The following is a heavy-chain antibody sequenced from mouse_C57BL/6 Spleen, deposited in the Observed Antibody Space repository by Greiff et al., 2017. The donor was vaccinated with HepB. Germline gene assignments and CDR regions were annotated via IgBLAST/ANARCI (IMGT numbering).Heavy chain of an antibody. J-gene: IGHJ1*03. CDR3: ARGPFYYGYDGWYFDV. CDR2: IWSGGST. D-gene: IGHD2-2*01. CDR1: GFSLNSYG. V-gene: IGHV2-2*01. Sequence: VKVVESGPGLVQPSQSLSITCTVSGFSLNSYGVHWVRQSPGKGLEWLGVIWSGGSTDYNAAFISRLSISKDNSTSQVFFKMNSLQADDTAIYYCARGPFYYGYDGWYFDVWGTGTTVTVSS.